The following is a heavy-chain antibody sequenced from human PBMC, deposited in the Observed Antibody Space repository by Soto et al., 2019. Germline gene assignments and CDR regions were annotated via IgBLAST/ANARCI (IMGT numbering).Heavy chain of an antibody. V-gene: IGHV4-30-2*01. CDR1: GRSITSGGYS. D-gene: IGHD2-2*01. CDR3: ARVPDR. CDR2: IYHSGST. Sequence: SETLSLTCAVSGRSITSGGYSWSWIRQPPGKGLEWIGYIYHSGSTYYNPSLKSRVTISVDRSKNQFSLKLSSVTAADTAVYYRARVPDRWGQGTLVTVS. J-gene: IGHJ5*02.